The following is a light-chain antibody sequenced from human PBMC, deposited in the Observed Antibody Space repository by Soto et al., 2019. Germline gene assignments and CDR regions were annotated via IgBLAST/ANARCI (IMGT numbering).Light chain of an antibody. CDR2: AAS. CDR3: HQYSSSPLT. J-gene: IGKJ4*01. CDR1: QSISSY. Sequence: DIPMTQSPSSLSASVGDRVTITCRASQSISSYLNWYQQKPGKAPKLLIYAASSLQSGVPSRFSGSGSGTDFTLTISRLEPEDFAVYYCHQYSSSPLTFGGGTKVDIK. V-gene: IGKV1-39*01.